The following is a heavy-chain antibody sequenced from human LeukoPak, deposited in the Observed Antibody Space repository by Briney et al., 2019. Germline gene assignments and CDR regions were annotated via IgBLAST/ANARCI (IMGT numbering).Heavy chain of an antibody. J-gene: IGHJ4*02. Sequence: ASVRVSCTASGYTFTGYYMHWVRQAPGQGHEWMGRINLNSGGTNYAQKFQGRVTMTRDTSISKAYMELSRLRSDDTAVYYCARGSPLNRTGYYDSSGYYYGHIDYWGQGTLVTVSS. CDR3: ARGSPLNRTGYYDSSGYYYGHIDY. D-gene: IGHD3-22*01. V-gene: IGHV1-2*06. CDR2: INLNSGGT. CDR1: GYTFTGYY.